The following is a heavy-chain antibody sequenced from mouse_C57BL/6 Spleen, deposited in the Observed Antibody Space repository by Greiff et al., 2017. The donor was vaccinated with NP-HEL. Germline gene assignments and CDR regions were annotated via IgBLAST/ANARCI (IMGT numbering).Heavy chain of an antibody. CDR1: GFTFSSYT. CDR2: ISGGGGNT. J-gene: IGHJ2*01. V-gene: IGHV5-9*01. Sequence: EVQVVESGGGLVKPGGSLKLSCAASGFTFSSYTMSWVRQTPEKRLEWVATISGGGGNTYYPDSVKGRFPISRDNAKNTLYLQMSSLRSEDTALYYCARQRYYGSSYEDYWGQGTTLTVSS. CDR3: ARQRYYGSSYEDY. D-gene: IGHD1-1*01.